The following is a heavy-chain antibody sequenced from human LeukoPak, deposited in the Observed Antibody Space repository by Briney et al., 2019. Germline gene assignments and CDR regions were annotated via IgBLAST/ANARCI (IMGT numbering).Heavy chain of an antibody. Sequence: PGGSLRLSCAASGFTFSSYGMHWVRQAPGKGLEWVAVIWYDGSNKYYADSVKGRFTISRDNSKNTLYLQMNSLRAEDTAVYYCAKDQVEGWLPYFDYWGQGTLVTVSS. J-gene: IGHJ4*02. V-gene: IGHV3-33*06. CDR1: GFTFSSYG. CDR2: IWYDGSNK. CDR3: AKDQVEGWLPYFDY. D-gene: IGHD5-12*01.